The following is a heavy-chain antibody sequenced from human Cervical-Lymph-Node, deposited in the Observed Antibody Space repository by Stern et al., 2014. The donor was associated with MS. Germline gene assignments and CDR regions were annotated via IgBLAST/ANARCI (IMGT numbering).Heavy chain of an antibody. V-gene: IGHV3-73*01. CDR2: IRSKPNNYAT. Sequence: VQLVESGGALFQPGGSLKLSCAASGFTFSASAIHWVRQASGKGLEWVVRIRSKPNNYATVYDESVKGRFTISRDDSENTAYLQMNSLKIEDTAVYYCRAGTPQVDYWGQGTLVTVSS. D-gene: IGHD6-13*01. J-gene: IGHJ4*02. CDR1: GFTFSASA. CDR3: RAGTPQVDY.